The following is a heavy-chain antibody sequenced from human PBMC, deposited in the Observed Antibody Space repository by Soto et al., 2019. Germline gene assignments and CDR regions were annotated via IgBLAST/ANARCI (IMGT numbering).Heavy chain of an antibody. CDR2: ISAYNGNT. CDR3: ARVSEHYFEY. V-gene: IGHV1-18*01. J-gene: IGHJ4*02. CDR1: GYRFNSSS. D-gene: IGHD1-26*01. Sequence: GASAEASWEESGYRFNSSSMSSVRQATRQRLEWMGWISAYNGNTTYAQKLQGRVTMTTDTSTSTAYMELRSLRSDFSAVYYCARVSEHYFEYWVQGTLVPVSS.